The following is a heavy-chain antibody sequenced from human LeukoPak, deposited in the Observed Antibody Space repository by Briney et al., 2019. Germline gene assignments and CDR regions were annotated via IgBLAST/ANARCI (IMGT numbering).Heavy chain of an antibody. D-gene: IGHD3-10*01. CDR2: SNHSGST. CDR3: AREGVRGVIDY. CDR1: GGSFSGYY. J-gene: IGHJ4*02. Sequence: PSETLSLTCAVYGGSFSGYYWSWIRQPPGKGLEWIGESNHSGSTNYNPSLKSRVPISVDTPKNQFSLKLSSVTAADTAVYYCAREGVRGVIDYWGQGTLVTVSS. V-gene: IGHV4-34*01.